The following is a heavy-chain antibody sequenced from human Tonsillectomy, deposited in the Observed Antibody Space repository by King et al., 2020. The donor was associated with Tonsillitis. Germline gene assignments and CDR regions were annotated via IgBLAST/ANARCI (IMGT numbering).Heavy chain of an antibody. J-gene: IGHJ4*02. CDR2: IKSKGDGATT. CDR1: GLTFSSAW. D-gene: IGHD1-26*01. CDR3: TTGIVGSTRSWFDY. Sequence: QLVQSGGGLVEPGGSLRLSCAASGLTFSSAWVSWVRQAPGKGLEWVGRIKSKGDGATTDYAAPVKGRITISRDDSKSRVYLQMNSLKVDDTAVYYCTTGIVGSTRSWFDYWGQGTLVTVSS. V-gene: IGHV3-15*01.